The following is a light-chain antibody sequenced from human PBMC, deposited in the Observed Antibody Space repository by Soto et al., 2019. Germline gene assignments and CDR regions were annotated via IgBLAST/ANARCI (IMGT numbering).Light chain of an antibody. J-gene: IGKJ5*01. V-gene: IGKV3-15*01. Sequence: EIVMTQSPATLSVSPGERVTLSCRASQSVSSNVAWYQRKPGQAPRLLIFGASARAAGIPARFSGSGSGTEFTLTISSLQSEDVAIYYCQQYDNWFITFGQGTRLEIK. CDR2: GAS. CDR3: QQYDNWFIT. CDR1: QSVSSN.